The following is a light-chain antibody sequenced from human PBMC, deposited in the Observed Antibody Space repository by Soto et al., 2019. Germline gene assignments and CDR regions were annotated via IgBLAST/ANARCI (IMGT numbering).Light chain of an antibody. V-gene: IGKV1-17*01. CDR2: GAA. J-gene: IGKJ1*01. CDR3: LQHYSWPWT. CDR1: QSILNY. Sequence: DIQMTQSPSSLSASVGDRVTITCRAGQSILNYLSWYQLKPGKAPRLLMYGAASLQSGVPSRFSGSGSETEFTLTISGLQPEDSGVYYCLQHYSWPWTFGQGTKVDIK.